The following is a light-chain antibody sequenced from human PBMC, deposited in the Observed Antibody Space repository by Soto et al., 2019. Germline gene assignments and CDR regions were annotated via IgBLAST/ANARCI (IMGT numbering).Light chain of an antibody. CDR1: KNDIGVYDF. Sequence: QSVLTQPPSASGSPGQSVTISCTGTKNDIGVYDFVSWNQHHPGKAPRLIIYEVVQRPSGVPDRFSGSKSGNTASLTVSGLQAADEADYFCKSYAGSNTYVFGSGTTVTVL. CDR3: KSYAGSNTYV. CDR2: EVV. V-gene: IGLV2-8*01. J-gene: IGLJ1*01.